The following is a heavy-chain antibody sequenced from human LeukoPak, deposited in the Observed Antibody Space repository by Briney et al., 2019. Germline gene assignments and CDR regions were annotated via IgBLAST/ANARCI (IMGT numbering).Heavy chain of an antibody. CDR3: AQDTWSGGAFDI. D-gene: IGHD3-3*01. Sequence: SETLSLTCTVSGGSISSYYWSWIRQPPGKGLEWIGYIYHSGSTYYNPSLKSRVTISVDRSKNQFSLKLSSVTAADTAVYYCAQDTWSGGAFDIWGQGTMVTVSS. J-gene: IGHJ3*02. CDR1: GGSISSYY. CDR2: IYHSGST. V-gene: IGHV4-59*04.